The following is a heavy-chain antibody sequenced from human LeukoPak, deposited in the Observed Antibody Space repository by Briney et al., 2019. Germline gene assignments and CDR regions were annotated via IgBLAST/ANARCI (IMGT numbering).Heavy chain of an antibody. J-gene: IGHJ4*02. Sequence: GGSLRLSCAASGFTFSSYAMSWVRQAPGKGLEWVSAISGSGGSTYYADSVKGWFTISRDNSKNTLYLQMNSLRAEDTAVYYCAKIDDYGGNSWYFDYWGQGTLVTVSS. V-gene: IGHV3-23*01. CDR1: GFTFSSYA. D-gene: IGHD4-17*01. CDR2: ISGSGGST. CDR3: AKIDDYGGNSWYFDY.